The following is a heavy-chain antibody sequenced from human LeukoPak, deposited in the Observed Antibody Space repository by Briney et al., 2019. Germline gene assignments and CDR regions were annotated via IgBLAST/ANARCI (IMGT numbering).Heavy chain of an antibody. D-gene: IGHD6-19*01. Sequence: SETLSLTCTVSGGSISSSSYYWGWIRQPPGTGLEWIGSIYYSGSTYYNPSLKSRVTISVDTSKNQFSLKLSSVTAADTAVYYCASDLAGIAVAGGFDPWGQGTLVTVSS. CDR3: ASDLAGIAVAGGFDP. J-gene: IGHJ5*02. CDR2: IYYSGST. CDR1: GGSISSSSYY. V-gene: IGHV4-39*01.